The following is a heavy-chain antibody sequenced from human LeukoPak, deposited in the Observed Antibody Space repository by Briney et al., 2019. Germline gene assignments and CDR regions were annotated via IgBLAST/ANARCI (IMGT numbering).Heavy chain of an antibody. D-gene: IGHD3-22*01. Sequence: GGSLRLSCAASGFTVSSNYMSWVRRAPGMGLEWVGFIRSKVHGATTEYAASVKGRFTISRDDSKSIAYLQMNSLKTEDTAVYYCTRSYNYYDSSGYYGFDFWGQGTLVTVSS. CDR1: GFTVSSNY. CDR2: IRSKVHGATT. J-gene: IGHJ4*02. CDR3: TRSYNYYDSSGYYGFDF. V-gene: IGHV3-71*01.